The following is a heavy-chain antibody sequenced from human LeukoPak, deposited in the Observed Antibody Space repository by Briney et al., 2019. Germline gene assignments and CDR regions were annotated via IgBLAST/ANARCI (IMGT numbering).Heavy chain of an antibody. CDR2: INHSGST. D-gene: IGHD6-19*01. Sequence: PSETLPLTCAVYGGSFSGYYWSWIRQPPGKGLEWIGEINHSGSTNYNPSLKSRVTISVDTSKNQFSLKLSSVTAADTAVYYCARERIGSGWGNYYYYYGMDVWGKGTTVTASS. V-gene: IGHV4-34*01. J-gene: IGHJ6*04. CDR3: ARERIGSGWGNYYYYYGMDV. CDR1: GGSFSGYY.